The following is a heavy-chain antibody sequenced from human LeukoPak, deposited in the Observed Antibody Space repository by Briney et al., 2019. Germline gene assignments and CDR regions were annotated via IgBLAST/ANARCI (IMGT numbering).Heavy chain of an antibody. J-gene: IGHJ6*03. Sequence: SETLSLTCTVSGYSISSGYYWGWIRQPPGKGLELIGSIYHSGSTYYNPPLKSRVNISVDTTKKQFSLKLTSVTAADTAVYYCARAGRYYYYMDVWGKGTTVTVSS. CDR3: ARAGRYYYYMDV. CDR2: IYHSGST. CDR1: GYSISSGYY. V-gene: IGHV4-38-2*02.